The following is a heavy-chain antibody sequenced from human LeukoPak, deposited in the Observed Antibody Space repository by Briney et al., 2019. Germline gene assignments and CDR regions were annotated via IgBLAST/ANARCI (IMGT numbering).Heavy chain of an antibody. V-gene: IGHV4-34*01. J-gene: IGHJ4*02. D-gene: IGHD5-12*01. CDR1: GGSFSGYY. CDR3: AKSYVATMAPDFDY. CDR2: INHSGST. Sequence: SETLSLTCAVYGGSFSGYYWSWIRQPPGKGLEWIGEINHSGSTNYNPSLKSRVTISVDTSKNQFSLKLSSVTAADTAVYYCAKSYVATMAPDFDYWGQGTLVTVSS.